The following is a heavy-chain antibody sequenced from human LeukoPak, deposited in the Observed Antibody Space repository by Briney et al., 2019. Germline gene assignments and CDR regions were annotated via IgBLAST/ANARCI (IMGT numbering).Heavy chain of an antibody. CDR2: INPNSGGT. CDR1: GYTFTGYY. D-gene: IGHD7-27*01. Sequence: GASVKVSCKASGYTFTGYYLHWVRQAPGQGLEWMGWINPNSGGTNYAQKFQGRVTMTRDTSITTAYMELSRLTSDDTAVYYCARGSNCGWNWFDPWGQGTLVTVSS. CDR3: ARGSNCGWNWFDP. J-gene: IGHJ5*02. V-gene: IGHV1-2*02.